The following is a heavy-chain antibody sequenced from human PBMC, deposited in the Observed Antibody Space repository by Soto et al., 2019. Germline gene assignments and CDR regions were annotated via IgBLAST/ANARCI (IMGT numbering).Heavy chain of an antibody. V-gene: IGHV1-8*01. J-gene: IGHJ4*02. CDR1: GYTFTSYD. CDR3: ARDKSPNRSSWYVFDY. CDR2: MNPNSGNT. Sequence: ASVKVSCKASGYTFTSYDINWVRQATGQGLEWMGWMNPNSGNTGYAQKFQGRVTMTRNTSISTAYMELSSLRAEDTAVYYCARDKSPNRSSWYVFDYWGQGNLVTVSS. D-gene: IGHD6-13*01.